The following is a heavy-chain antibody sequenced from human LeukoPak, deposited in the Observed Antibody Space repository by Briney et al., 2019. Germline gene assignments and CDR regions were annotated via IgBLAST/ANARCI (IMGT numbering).Heavy chain of an antibody. CDR3: ARAPGITMIVVVIREYYFDY. J-gene: IGHJ4*02. D-gene: IGHD3-22*01. V-gene: IGHV1-2*02. CDR1: GYTFTGYY. Sequence: GASVKVSCKASGYTFTGYYMHWVRQAPGQGLEWMGWINPNSGGTNYAQKFQGRVTMTRDTSISTAYMELSRLRSDDTAVYYCARAPGITMIVVVIREYYFDYWGQGTLVTVSS. CDR2: INPNSGGT.